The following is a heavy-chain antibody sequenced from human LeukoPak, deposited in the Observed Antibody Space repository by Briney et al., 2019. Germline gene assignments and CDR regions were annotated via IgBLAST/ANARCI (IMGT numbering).Heavy chain of an antibody. CDR2: INYNGGNT. Sequence: PGGSLRLSCAASGFSFNIYNMNWVRQTPGKGLEWVSNINYNGGNTHYADSVKGRFTISRDNSKRMVYLQMNSLRAEDTAIYYCAKDGHCPDSICPTNIAVAGYVDSWGQGTLVTVSS. CDR1: GFSFNIYN. V-gene: IGHV3-23*01. J-gene: IGHJ4*02. D-gene: IGHD6-19*01. CDR3: AKDGHCPDSICPTNIAVAGYVDS.